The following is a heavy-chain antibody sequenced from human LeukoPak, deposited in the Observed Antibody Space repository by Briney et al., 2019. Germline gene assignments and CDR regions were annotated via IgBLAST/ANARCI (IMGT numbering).Heavy chain of an antibody. CDR3: ARGRAQGGYYGSGSYWFDP. V-gene: IGHV4-31*03. CDR1: GGSISSGGYY. D-gene: IGHD3-10*01. J-gene: IGHJ5*02. Sequence: SETLSLTCTVSGGSISSGGYYWSWIRQHPGKGLEWIGYIYYSGSTYYNPSLKSRVTISVDTSKNQFSLKLSSVTAADTAVYYCARGRAQGGYYGSGSYWFDPWGQGTLVTVSS. CDR2: IYYSGST.